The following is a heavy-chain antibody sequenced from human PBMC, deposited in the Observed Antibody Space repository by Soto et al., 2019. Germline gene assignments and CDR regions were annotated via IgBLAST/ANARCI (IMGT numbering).Heavy chain of an antibody. V-gene: IGHV3-53*01. CDR1: GFTFSSND. CDR2: IYSSGST. CDR3: STRPLLPGAP. J-gene: IGHJ3*01. Sequence: EVQLVESGGGLIQPGGSLRLSCAASGFTFSSNDMNWVRQAPGKGLEWVSLIYSSGSTYYADSVKGRFTISRDNSKNTLNLQMSSLRADNTAVYDCSTRPLLPGAPWGQGTIVTVSS. D-gene: IGHD3-22*01.